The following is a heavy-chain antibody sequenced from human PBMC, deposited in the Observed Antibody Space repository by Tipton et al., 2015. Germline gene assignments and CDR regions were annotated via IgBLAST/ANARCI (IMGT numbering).Heavy chain of an antibody. D-gene: IGHD3-10*01. CDR2: ISHSGNT. V-gene: IGHV4-38-2*01. Sequence: TLSLTCAVSAYSISSDYYWGWIRQPPGKGLEWIGSISHSGNTYYNPSLKSRVTMSRDTSKNQFSLKLTSVTAADTAVYHCARGLLLWFGMSDYWGRGTLVTVSS. J-gene: IGHJ4*02. CDR3: ARGLLLWFGMSDY. CDR1: AYSISSDYY.